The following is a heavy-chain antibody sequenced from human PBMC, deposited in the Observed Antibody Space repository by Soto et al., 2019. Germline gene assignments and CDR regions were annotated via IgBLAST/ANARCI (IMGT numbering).Heavy chain of an antibody. CDR1: GFTFSSYG. D-gene: IGHD2-21*02. CDR3: AKDGNDFPCYYYYYMDV. V-gene: IGHV3-30*18. Sequence: QVQLVESGGGVVQPGRSLRLSCAASGFTFSSYGMHWVCQAPGKGLEWVAVISYDGRKKYYADSVKGRFTISRDNSKNTLYRKMNSLRAEDTAVYYCAKDGNDFPCYYYYYMDVWGKGTTVTVSS. J-gene: IGHJ6*03. CDR2: ISYDGRKK.